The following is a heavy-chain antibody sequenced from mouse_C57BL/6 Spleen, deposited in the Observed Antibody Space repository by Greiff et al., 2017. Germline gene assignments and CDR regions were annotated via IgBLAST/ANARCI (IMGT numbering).Heavy chain of an antibody. CDR2: IYPGSGNT. J-gene: IGHJ4*01. Sequence: VQLQESGAELVRPGASVKLSCKASGYTFTDYYINWVKQRPGQGLEWIARIYPGSGNTYYNEKFKGKATLTAEKSSSTAYMQLSSLTSEDSAVYFCARHGYDRYYAMDYWGQGTSVTVSS. V-gene: IGHV1-76*01. CDR3: ARHGYDRYYAMDY. D-gene: IGHD2-2*01. CDR1: GYTFTDYY.